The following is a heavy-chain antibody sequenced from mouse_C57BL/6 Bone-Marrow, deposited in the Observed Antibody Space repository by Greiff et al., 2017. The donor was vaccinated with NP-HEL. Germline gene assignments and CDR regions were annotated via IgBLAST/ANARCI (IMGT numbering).Heavy chain of an antibody. D-gene: IGHD1-1*01. CDR1: GYTFTSYW. J-gene: IGHJ1*03. CDR3: AREGGFITTVVANWYFDV. CDR2: INPSSGYT. V-gene: IGHV1-7*01. Sequence: QVQLQQSGAELAKPGASVKLSCKASGYTFTSYWMHWVKQRPGQGLEWIGYINPSSGYTKYNQKFKDKATLTADKSSSTAYMQLSSLTYEDSAVYYCAREGGFITTVVANWYFDVWGTGTTVTVSS.